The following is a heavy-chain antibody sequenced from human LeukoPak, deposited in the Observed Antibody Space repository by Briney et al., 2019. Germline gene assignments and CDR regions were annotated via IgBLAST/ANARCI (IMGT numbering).Heavy chain of an antibody. CDR3: AVTGRYYFDY. V-gene: IGHV3-30*02. CDR2: IRYDGSNK. J-gene: IGHJ4*02. Sequence: GGPLRFSCAASGFTFSSYGMHWVRQAPGKGLEWVAFIRYDGSNKYYADSVKGRFTISRDNSKNTLYLQMNSLRAEDTAVYYCAVTGRYYFDYWGQGTLVTVSS. CDR1: GFTFSSYG. D-gene: IGHD1-1*01.